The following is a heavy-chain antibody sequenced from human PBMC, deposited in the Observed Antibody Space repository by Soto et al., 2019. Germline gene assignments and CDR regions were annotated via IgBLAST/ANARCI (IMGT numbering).Heavy chain of an antibody. CDR1: GGSISSGGYS. D-gene: IGHD3-9*01. Sequence: QLQLQESGSGLVKPSQTLSLTCAVSGGSISSGGYSWSWIRQPPGKGLEWIGYIYHSGSTYYNPFHKSRFTISVDRSKNQVSLKLSYGTAADTAVYYCARDRRVGYDILTPYGMDVWGQGTTVTVSS. J-gene: IGHJ6*02. CDR3: ARDRRVGYDILTPYGMDV. V-gene: IGHV4-30-2*01. CDR2: IYHSGST.